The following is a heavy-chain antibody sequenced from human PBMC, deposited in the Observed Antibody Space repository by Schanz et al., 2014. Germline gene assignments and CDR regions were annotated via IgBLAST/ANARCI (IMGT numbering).Heavy chain of an antibody. CDR3: ATASSPVREAGAGSSFHL. J-gene: IGHJ5*02. CDR2: IKSKTDGETT. CDR1: TSIFNHAW. V-gene: IGHV3-15*01. Sequence: EVQLVESGGGLVKPGGSLRLSCAASTSIFNHAWMSWVRQAPGKGLEWLGRIKSKTDGETTDYAAPVKGRFSLSRDESQSTLYLQMNSLKIEDTAVYYCATASSPVREAGAGSSFHLWGQGTLVTVSP. D-gene: IGHD6-13*01.